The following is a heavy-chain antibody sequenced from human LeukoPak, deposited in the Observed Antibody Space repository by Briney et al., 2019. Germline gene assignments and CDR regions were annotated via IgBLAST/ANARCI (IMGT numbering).Heavy chain of an antibody. CDR3: ARDLHYYDSSGYFGYYGMDV. D-gene: IGHD3-22*01. CDR2: INPNSGGT. CDR1: GGTFTGYY. Sequence: ASVKVSCKASGGTFTGYYMHWVRQAPGQGLEWMGWINPNSGGTNYAQKFQGRVTMTRDTSISTAYMELSRLRSDDTAVYYCARDLHYYDSSGYFGYYGMDVWGQGTTVTVSS. V-gene: IGHV1-2*02. J-gene: IGHJ6*02.